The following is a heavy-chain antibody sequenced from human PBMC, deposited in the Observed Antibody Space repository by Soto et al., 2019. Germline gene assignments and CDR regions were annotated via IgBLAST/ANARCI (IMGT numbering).Heavy chain of an antibody. CDR3: ARSLPGTYGAFDL. Sequence: EVQLVDSGGGLVQPGGSLRLSCAASEFTFRSYWMHWVRQSPGKGLVWVSRISGDGSSTNYADSVKGRFTISRDNAKNTVYLKIDTLRAEDTAVYYCARSLPGTYGAFDLWGQGTMVTVS. V-gene: IGHV3-74*01. D-gene: IGHD1-7*01. J-gene: IGHJ3*01. CDR2: ISGDGSST. CDR1: EFTFRSYW.